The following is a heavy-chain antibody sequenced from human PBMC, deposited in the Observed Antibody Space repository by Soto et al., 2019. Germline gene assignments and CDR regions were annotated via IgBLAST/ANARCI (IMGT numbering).Heavy chain of an antibody. V-gene: IGHV1-58*01. J-gene: IGHJ4*02. CDR3: AADDTTIFF. CDR2: IVVGSGKT. CDR1: GFTFTNSA. D-gene: IGHD3-3*01. Sequence: SVKVSCKASGFTFTNSAVQWVRQARGQRLEWMGWIVVGSGKTNSAQKFQGRVTLTRDKSTGTVYMVLNSLTSDDTAVYFCAADDTTIFFWGPGTLVTVSS.